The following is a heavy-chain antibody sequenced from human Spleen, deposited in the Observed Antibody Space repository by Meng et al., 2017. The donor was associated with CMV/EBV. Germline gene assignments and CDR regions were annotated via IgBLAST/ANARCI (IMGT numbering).Heavy chain of an antibody. J-gene: IGHJ4*02. Sequence: GESLKISCAASGFTFSSYSMNWVRQAPGKGLEWVSYISSSSSTIYYADSVKGRFTISRDNAKNSLYLQMNSLRAEDTAVYYCARDDTSNYDYWGQGTLVTVSS. V-gene: IGHV3-48*04. CDR3: ARDDTSNYDY. CDR2: ISSSSSTI. CDR1: GFTFSSYS. D-gene: IGHD4-11*01.